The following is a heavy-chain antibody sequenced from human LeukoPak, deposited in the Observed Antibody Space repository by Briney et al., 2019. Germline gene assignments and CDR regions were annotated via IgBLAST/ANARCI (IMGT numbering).Heavy chain of an antibody. CDR1: GFTFSSYA. Sequence: GGSLRLSCAASGFTFSSYAMHWVRQAPGKGLEYVSAISSNGGRTYYANSVKGRFTISRDNSKNTLYLQMGSLRAEDMAVYYCARGPLYDSSGYATIDYWGQGTLVTVSS. V-gene: IGHV3-64*01. J-gene: IGHJ4*02. D-gene: IGHD3-22*01. CDR2: ISSNGGRT. CDR3: ARGPLYDSSGYATIDY.